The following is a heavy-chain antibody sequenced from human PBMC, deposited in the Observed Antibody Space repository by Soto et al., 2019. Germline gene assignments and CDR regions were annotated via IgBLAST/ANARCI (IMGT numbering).Heavy chain of an antibody. J-gene: IGHJ3*01. Sequence: EVQLVESGGTLVQPGGSLRLSCADSGFSFSSYWMHWVRQGPGKGLVWVARINTDGSSTNYADSVKGRFTISRDNAKNTLYLQMNSLRAEDTAVYYCARSPGGYYIDWGQGTMVTFSS. V-gene: IGHV3-74*01. CDR2: INTDGSST. D-gene: IGHD3-9*01. CDR3: ARSPGGYYID. CDR1: GFSFSSYW.